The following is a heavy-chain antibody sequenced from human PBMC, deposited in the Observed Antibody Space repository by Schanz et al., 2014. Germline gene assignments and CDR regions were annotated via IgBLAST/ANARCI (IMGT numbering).Heavy chain of an antibody. J-gene: IGHJ4*02. CDR1: GFIFSSYG. CDR2: IWYDENNK. D-gene: IGHD3-10*01. CDR3: ARANYRRKINFDY. Sequence: QVQLVESGGGVVQPGRSLRLSCAASGFIFSSYGLHWVRQAPGKGLEWVAFIWYDENNKYYADSVKGRFTMSRDNSKNTLYLQMNSLRAEDTAVYYCARANYRRKINFDYWGRGTLVTVSS. V-gene: IGHV3-33*01.